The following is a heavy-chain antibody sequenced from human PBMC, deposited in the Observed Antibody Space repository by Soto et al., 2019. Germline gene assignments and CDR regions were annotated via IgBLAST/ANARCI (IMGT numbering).Heavy chain of an antibody. CDR3: AGDGGQWLPYMVGYGDH. V-gene: IGHV1-18*01. D-gene: IGHD6-19*01. CDR1: GYTFNNYG. J-gene: IGHJ1*01. Sequence: QVQLLQSGAEVKKPGASVKVSCKASGYTFNNYGISWVRQAPGQGLEWMGWISAYNGNTNYAQKLLDRVTTTTDTSTSTAYMELRSLRSDDTAVYYCAGDGGQWLPYMVGYGDHWGQGTLVTVSP. CDR2: ISAYNGNT.